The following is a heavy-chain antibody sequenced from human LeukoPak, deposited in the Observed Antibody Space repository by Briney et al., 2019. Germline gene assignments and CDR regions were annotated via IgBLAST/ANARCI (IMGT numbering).Heavy chain of an antibody. Sequence: LPGGSLRLSCAASGFTFSSYAMSWVRQAPGKGLEWVSAISGSGGSTYYADSVKGRFTISRDNSKNTLYLQMNSLRAEDTAVYYCANVAYYDFWSGYLPYYYYYMDVWGKGTTVTVSS. V-gene: IGHV3-23*01. CDR3: ANVAYYDFWSGYLPYYYYYMDV. CDR1: GFTFSSYA. J-gene: IGHJ6*03. D-gene: IGHD3-3*01. CDR2: ISGSGGST.